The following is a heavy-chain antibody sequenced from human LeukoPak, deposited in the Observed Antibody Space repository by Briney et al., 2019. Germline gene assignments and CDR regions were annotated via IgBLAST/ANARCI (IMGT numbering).Heavy chain of an antibody. Sequence: ASVKVSCKASGYTFTSYGISWVRQAPGQGLEWMGWISAYNGNTNYAQTLQGRVTMTTDTSTGTAYMELRSLRSDDTAVYYCARDLGDYGYNWFDPWGQGTLVTVSS. CDR2: ISAYNGNT. CDR1: GYTFTSYG. CDR3: ARDLGDYGYNWFDP. J-gene: IGHJ5*02. D-gene: IGHD4-17*01. V-gene: IGHV1-18*01.